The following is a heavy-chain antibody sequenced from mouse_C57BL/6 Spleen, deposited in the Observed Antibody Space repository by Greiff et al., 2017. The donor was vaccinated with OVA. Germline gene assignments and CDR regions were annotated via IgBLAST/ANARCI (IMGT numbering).Heavy chain of an antibody. D-gene: IGHD1-1*01. J-gene: IGHJ1*03. V-gene: IGHV10-1*01. CDR3: VRHTTVNWYFDV. Sequence: EVQLQESGGGLVQPKGSLKLSCAASGFSFNTYAMNWVRQAPGKGLEWVARIRSKSNNYATYYADSVKDRFTISRDDSESMLYLQMNNLKTEDTAMYYCVRHTTVNWYFDVWGTGTTVTVSS. CDR2: IRSKSNNYAT. CDR1: GFSFNTYA.